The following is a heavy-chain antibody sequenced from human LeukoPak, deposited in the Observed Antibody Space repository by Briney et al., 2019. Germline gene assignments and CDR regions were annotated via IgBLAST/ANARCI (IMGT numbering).Heavy chain of an antibody. J-gene: IGHJ4*02. Sequence: GGSLRLSCAASGFTFSDYYMSWIRQAPGKGLEWVSYISSSGSTIYYADSVKGRFTISRDNAKNSLYLQMNSLRAEDTAAYYCARDSTAAIRGYFDYWGQGTLVTVSS. D-gene: IGHD2-2*02. CDR2: ISSSGSTI. CDR3: ARDSTAAIRGYFDY. CDR1: GFTFSDYY. V-gene: IGHV3-11*01.